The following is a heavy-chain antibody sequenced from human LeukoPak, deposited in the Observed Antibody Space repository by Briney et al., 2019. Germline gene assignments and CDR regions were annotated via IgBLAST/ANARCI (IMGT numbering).Heavy chain of an antibody. J-gene: IGHJ4*02. V-gene: IGHV1-46*01. CDR3: AMSPSYFNY. Sequence: ASVKVSCKASGYTFTSYYMHWVRQAPGQGLEWMGIINPSGGGTSYAQDFQGRVTMTEDTSTDTAYMELSSLRSEDTAVYYCAMSPSYFNYWGQGTLVTVSS. CDR1: GYTFTSYY. CDR2: INPSGGGT.